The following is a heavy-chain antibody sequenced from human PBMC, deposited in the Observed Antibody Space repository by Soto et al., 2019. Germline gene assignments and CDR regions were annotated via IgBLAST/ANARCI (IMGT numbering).Heavy chain of an antibody. CDR2: IYHTVNT. CDR3: ARLQYAVVTALDT. V-gene: IGHV4-59*11. Sequence: QVQLQESGPRLVKPSETLSLTCSVSGVSIGSHFWSWIRQAPGTGPELVGYIYHTVNTNYNPALKSRVSMSLDTSENKLSLQLSSVTAADTAVYYCARLQYAVVTALDTGGQGTMVTVSS. D-gene: IGHD2-15*01. CDR1: GVSIGSHF. J-gene: IGHJ3*02.